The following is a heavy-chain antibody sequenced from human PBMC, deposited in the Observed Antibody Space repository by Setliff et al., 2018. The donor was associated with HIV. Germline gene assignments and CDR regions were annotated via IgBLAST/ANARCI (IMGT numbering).Heavy chain of an antibody. CDR1: GFTFSSYD. Sequence: GGSLRLSCVASGFTFSSYDMHWVRQAPGKGLEWVTFIRYDGSNKYYADSVKGRFTISRDNSKNTLYLQMNSLRSEDTAVYYCARSNEDYYDSKVFGFDPWGQGTLVTVSS. J-gene: IGHJ5*02. CDR3: ARSNEDYYDSKVFGFDP. CDR2: IRYDGSNK. D-gene: IGHD3-22*01. V-gene: IGHV3-30*02.